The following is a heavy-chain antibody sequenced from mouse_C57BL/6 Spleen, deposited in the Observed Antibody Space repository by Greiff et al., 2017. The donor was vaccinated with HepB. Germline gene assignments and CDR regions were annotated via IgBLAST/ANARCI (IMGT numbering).Heavy chain of an antibody. V-gene: IGHV5-6*01. D-gene: IGHD2-2*01. Sequence: VQLKESGGDLVKPGGSLKLSCAASGFTFSSYGMSWVRQTPDKRLEWVATISSGGSYTYYPDSVKGRFTISRDNAKNTLYLQMSSLKSEDTAMYYCARNGYDVAWFAYWGQGTLVTVSA. CDR2: ISSGGSYT. CDR1: GFTFSSYG. J-gene: IGHJ3*01. CDR3: ARNGYDVAWFAY.